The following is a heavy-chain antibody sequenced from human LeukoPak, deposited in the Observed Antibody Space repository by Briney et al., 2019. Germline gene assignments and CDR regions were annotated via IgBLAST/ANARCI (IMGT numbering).Heavy chain of an antibody. CDR3: ARDRQTDYYDSSGYLIKDVFDI. CDR2: IYYSGST. CDR1: GGSISSYY. J-gene: IGHJ3*02. D-gene: IGHD3-22*01. Sequence: PSETLSLTCTVSGGSISSYYWNWIRQHPGKGLEWIGYIYYSGSTYYNPSLKSRVTISVDRSRNQFSLKLSSVTAADTAVYYCARDRQTDYYDSSGYLIKDVFDIWGQGTMVTVSS. V-gene: IGHV4-59*12.